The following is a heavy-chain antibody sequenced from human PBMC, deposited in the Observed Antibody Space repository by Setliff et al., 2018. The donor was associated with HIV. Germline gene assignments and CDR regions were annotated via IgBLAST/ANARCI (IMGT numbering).Heavy chain of an antibody. V-gene: IGHV3-21*06. CDR2: IITSSSYT. CDR3: ATLPAAIVATTYYFDY. Sequence: PGGSLRLSCAASGFTFSYYSMTWVRQAPGKGLERVSSIITSSSYTYYADSVKGRFTISRDNAKNSLYLQMNSLRAEDTAVYFCATLPAAIVATTYYFDYWGQGTLVTVSS. D-gene: IGHD5-12*01. J-gene: IGHJ4*02. CDR1: GFTFSYYS.